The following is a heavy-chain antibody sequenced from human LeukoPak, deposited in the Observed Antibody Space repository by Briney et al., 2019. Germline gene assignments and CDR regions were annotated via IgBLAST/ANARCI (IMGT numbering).Heavy chain of an antibody. V-gene: IGHV3-30*02. CDR3: AKNKVGVGPRYIDS. CDR1: GFSFSTYG. Sequence: QPGGSLRLSCAASGFSFSTYGMHWVRQAPGKGLEWVTFIRFDGSNKFYTDSVKGRFTVSRDNSKNTLFLQMKSLRPEDTAVYYCAKNKVGVGPRYIDSWGQGTLITVSS. D-gene: IGHD1-26*01. J-gene: IGHJ4*02. CDR2: IRFDGSNK.